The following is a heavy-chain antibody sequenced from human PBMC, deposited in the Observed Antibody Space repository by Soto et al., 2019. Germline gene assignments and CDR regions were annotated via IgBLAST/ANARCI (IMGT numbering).Heavy chain of an antibody. V-gene: IGHV6-1*01. J-gene: IGHJ4*02. CDR3: AGNSSGWYVFEY. D-gene: IGHD6-19*01. Sequence: SQTLSLTCAISGDSVSSNSAAWNWIRQSPSRGLEWLGRTYYRSKWYNDYAVSVKSRLTINPDTSKNQFSLQLNSVTPEDTAVYSGAGNSSGWYVFEYWGQGTLVTVSS. CDR2: TYYRSKWYN. CDR1: GDSVSSNSAA.